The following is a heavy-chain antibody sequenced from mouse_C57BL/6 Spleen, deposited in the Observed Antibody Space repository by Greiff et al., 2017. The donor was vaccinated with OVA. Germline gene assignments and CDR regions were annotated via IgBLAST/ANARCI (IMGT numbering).Heavy chain of an antibody. CDR3: ARGYDYDAGAWFAY. V-gene: IGHV5-16*01. J-gene: IGHJ3*01. Sequence: DVKLVESEGGLVQPGSSMKLSCTASGFTFSDYYMAWVRQVPEKGLEWVANINYDGSSTYYLDSLKSRFIISRDNAKNILYLQMSSLKSEDTATYYCARGYDYDAGAWFAYWGQGTLVTVSA. D-gene: IGHD2-4*01. CDR1: GFTFSDYY. CDR2: INYDGSST.